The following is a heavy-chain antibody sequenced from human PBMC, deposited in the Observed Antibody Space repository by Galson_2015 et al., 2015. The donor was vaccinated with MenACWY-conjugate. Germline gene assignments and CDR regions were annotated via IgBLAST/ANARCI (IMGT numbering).Heavy chain of an antibody. V-gene: IGHV3-48*03. D-gene: IGHD5-18*01. J-gene: IGHJ6*03. CDR1: GSTFTGYE. CDR2: ISKSGSPI. CDR3: ARVGTWIHQYFYYMDV. Sequence: SLRLSCAASGSTFTGYEFNWVRQAPGKGLEWLSYISKSGSPIYYADSVKGRFTISRDNIKKSLFLEMNSLRAGDTGAYYCARVGTWIHQYFYYMDVWGKGTTVTVSS.